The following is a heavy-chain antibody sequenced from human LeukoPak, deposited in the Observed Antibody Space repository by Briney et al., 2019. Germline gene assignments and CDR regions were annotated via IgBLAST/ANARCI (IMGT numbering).Heavy chain of an antibody. CDR3: ARVGPWVNPDYYYYMDV. V-gene: IGHV3-21*01. CDR1: GFTFSSYN. Sequence: GGSLRLSCAASGFTFSSYNMNWVRQAPGKGLEWVSSITSSSSYIYYADSVRGRFTISRDNAKNSLYLQINSLRAEDTAVYYCARVGPWVNPDYYYYMDVWGKGTTVTVSS. D-gene: IGHD1-14*01. J-gene: IGHJ6*03. CDR2: ITSSSSYI.